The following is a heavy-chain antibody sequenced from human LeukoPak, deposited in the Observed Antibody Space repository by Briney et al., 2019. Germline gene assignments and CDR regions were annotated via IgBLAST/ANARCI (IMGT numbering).Heavy chain of an antibody. CDR1: GFTVSSNY. CDR3: ARVRGGDPDLDY. CDR2: IYSGGST. Sequence: GGSLRLSCAASGFTVSSNYMSWVRQAPGKGLEWVSVIYSGGSTYYADSVKGRLTISRDNSKNTLYLQMNSLRAEDTAVYYCARVRGGDPDLDYWGQGTLVTVSS. D-gene: IGHD3-10*01. J-gene: IGHJ4*02. V-gene: IGHV3-66*01.